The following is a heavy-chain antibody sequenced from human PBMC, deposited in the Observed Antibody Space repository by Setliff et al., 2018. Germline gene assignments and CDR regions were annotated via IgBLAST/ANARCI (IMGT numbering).Heavy chain of an antibody. CDR1: GFSFSNYW. Sequence: PGGSLRLSCAASGFSFSNYWMHWVRQAPGKGLVWVSRINSDGSSTNYADSVKGRFTISRDNSKNTFDLQMNSLRAEDTAVYYCRVWIGDLSRDFWGRGTLVTVSS. J-gene: IGHJ4*02. D-gene: IGHD3-10*01. V-gene: IGHV3-74*01. CDR3: RVWIGDLSRDF. CDR2: INSDGSST.